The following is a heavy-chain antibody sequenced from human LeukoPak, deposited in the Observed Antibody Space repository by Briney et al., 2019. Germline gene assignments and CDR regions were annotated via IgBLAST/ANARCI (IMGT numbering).Heavy chain of an antibody. J-gene: IGHJ5*02. CDR1: GGSIITASYH. CDR2: VYHSGYT. V-gene: IGHV4-39*01. Sequence: PSETLSLTCTVSGGSIITASYHWGWIRQPPGKGLEWIGSVYHSGYTKYNPSLKSRLTISVDTYKNQFSLKLSSVTAADTAVYYCARHAITMVLGVLGEFDPWGQGILVTVSS. D-gene: IGHD3-10*01. CDR3: ARHAITMVLGVLGEFDP.